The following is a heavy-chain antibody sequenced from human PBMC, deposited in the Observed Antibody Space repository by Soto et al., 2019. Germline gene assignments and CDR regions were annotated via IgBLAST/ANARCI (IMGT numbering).Heavy chain of an antibody. V-gene: IGHV1-69*12. CDR2: IIPIFGTA. J-gene: IGHJ6*02. CDR1: GGTFSSYA. CDR3: ASDGSGGSCYYYYGMDV. D-gene: IGHD2-15*01. Sequence: QVQLVQSGAEVKKPGSSVKVSCKASGGTFSSYAISWVRQAPGQGLEWMGGIIPIFGTANYAQKFQGRVTITADESTRTAYMELRSLRSEDTAVYYCASDGSGGSCYYYYGMDVWGQGTTVTVSS.